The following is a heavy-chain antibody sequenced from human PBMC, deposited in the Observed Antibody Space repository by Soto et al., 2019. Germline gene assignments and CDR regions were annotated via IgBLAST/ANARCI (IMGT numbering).Heavy chain of an antibody. D-gene: IGHD1-1*01. CDR3: ARRYDPYYFDY. Sequence: QITLKESGPTLVKPTQTLTLTCTFSGFSLITRGVGVGWIRQPPGKALEWLALIYWSDDKFYSPSLKSRLTITKDTSKNQVVLTMTNMDPVDTATYYCARRYDPYYFDYWGQGTLVTVSS. CDR2: IYWSDDK. CDR1: GFSLITRGVG. V-gene: IGHV2-5*01. J-gene: IGHJ4*02.